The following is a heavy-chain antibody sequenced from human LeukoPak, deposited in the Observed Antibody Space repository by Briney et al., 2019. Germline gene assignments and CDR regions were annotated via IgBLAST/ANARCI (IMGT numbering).Heavy chain of an antibody. D-gene: IGHD5-12*01. CDR1: GFTFGSYW. V-gene: IGHV3-7*01. CDR3: ARVDIVATIGEHYFDY. CDR2: IKQDGSEK. J-gene: IGHJ4*02. Sequence: GGSLRLSCAASGFTFGSYWMSWVREAPGKGVEWVANIKQDGSEKYYVDSVKGRFTISRDNAKNSLYLQMNSLRAEDTAVYYCARVDIVATIGEHYFDYWGQGTLVTVSS.